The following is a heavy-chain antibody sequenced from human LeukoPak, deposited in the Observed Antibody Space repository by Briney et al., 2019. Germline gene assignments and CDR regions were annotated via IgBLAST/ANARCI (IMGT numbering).Heavy chain of an antibody. J-gene: IGHJ4*02. Sequence: SETLSLTCAVSGYSISSGYYRGWIRQPPGKGLEWIGNIYHSGDTYYNPSLKSRVAISADTSKNQFSLKLSSVTAADTAVYYCAKVGAYVDYARHDYWGQGTLVTVSS. V-gene: IGHV4-38-2*01. CDR1: GYSISSGYY. CDR2: IYHSGDT. CDR3: AKVGAYVDYARHDY. D-gene: IGHD4-17*01.